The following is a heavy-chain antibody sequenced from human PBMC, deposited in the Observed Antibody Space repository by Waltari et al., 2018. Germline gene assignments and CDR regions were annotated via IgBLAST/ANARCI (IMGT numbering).Heavy chain of an antibody. CDR3: ARDTGEYRVLDY. D-gene: IGHD4-17*01. Sequence: EVQLVESGGGLVQPGESLTLSCAASGFPFDDYARHWVRQRPGKGLEWVSGITWDSDNIDYADSVRGRFSISRDNAQSILFLTMNSLKPEDTALYFCARDTGEYRVLDYWGQGTLVTVSS. CDR1: GFPFDDYA. CDR2: ITWDSDNI. J-gene: IGHJ4*02. V-gene: IGHV3-9*01.